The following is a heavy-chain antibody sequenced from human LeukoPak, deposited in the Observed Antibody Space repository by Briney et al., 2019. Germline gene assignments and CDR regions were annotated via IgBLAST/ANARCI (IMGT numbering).Heavy chain of an antibody. CDR1: GYTFTGYY. V-gene: IGHV1-2*02. Sequence: ASVKVSCKASGYTFTGYYMHWVRQAPGQGLEWMGWINPNSGGTNYAQKFQGRVTMTRDTSISTAYMELSRLRSEDTAVYYCARARTRRALHYYYYMDVWGRGTTVTVSS. CDR2: INPNSGGT. CDR3: ARARTRRALHYYYYMDV. J-gene: IGHJ6*03.